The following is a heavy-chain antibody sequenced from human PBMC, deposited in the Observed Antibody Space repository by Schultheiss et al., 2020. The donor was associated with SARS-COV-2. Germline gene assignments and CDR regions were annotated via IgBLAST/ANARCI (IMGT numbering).Heavy chain of an antibody. CDR2: IYYSGST. J-gene: IGHJ6*02. CDR1: GGSFSGYY. V-gene: IGHV4-34*01. D-gene: IGHD6-6*01. Sequence: SETLSLTCAVYGGSFSGYYWSWIRQHPGKGLEWIGYIYYSGSTYYNPSLKSRVTISVDTSKNQFSLKLSSVTAADTAVYYCARDRSITSRPYLMDVWGQGTTVTVSS. CDR3: ARDRSITSRPYLMDV.